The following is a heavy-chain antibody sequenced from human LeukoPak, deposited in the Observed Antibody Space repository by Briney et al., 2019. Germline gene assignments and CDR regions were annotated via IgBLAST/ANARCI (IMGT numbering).Heavy chain of an antibody. CDR1: GGSISSGSYC. CDR3: AREGTYYYDSSGDD. CDR2: IYTSRST. Sequence: PSETLSLTCTVSGGSISSGSYCWSWIRPPAGKGVEWIGRIYTSRSTNYTPTLRIPVTIYEDKYKNHLYLKLISVTATATSECYCAREGTYYYDSSGDDWGQGTLVTVSS. V-gene: IGHV4-61*02. D-gene: IGHD3-22*01. J-gene: IGHJ4*02.